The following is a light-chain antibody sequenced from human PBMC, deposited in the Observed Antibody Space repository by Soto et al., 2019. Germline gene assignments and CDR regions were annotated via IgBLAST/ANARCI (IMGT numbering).Light chain of an antibody. CDR1: QSVSSN. J-gene: IGKJ4*01. CDR3: VQHYSYPLT. Sequence: DIVLTQSPGTLSLSPGERATLSCRASQSVSSNLAWYQQKPGQAPRLIIYGASTRATGIPARFSGSGSGTEFTLTVSSLQPEDVATYYCVQHYSYPLTFGGGTKVDIK. V-gene: IGKV3D-15*01. CDR2: GAS.